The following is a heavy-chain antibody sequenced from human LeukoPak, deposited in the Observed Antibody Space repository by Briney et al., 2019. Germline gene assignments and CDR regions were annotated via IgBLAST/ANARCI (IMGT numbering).Heavy chain of an antibody. Sequence: TGGSLRLSCAASGFTFSSYGMHWVRQAPGKGLEWVAFIRYDGSNKYYADSVKGRFAISRDNSKNTLYLQMNSLRAEDTAVYYCAKEGDGPSYYFDYWGQGTLVTVSS. V-gene: IGHV3-30*02. D-gene: IGHD2-21*02. J-gene: IGHJ4*02. CDR3: AKEGDGPSYYFDY. CDR1: GFTFSSYG. CDR2: IRYDGSNK.